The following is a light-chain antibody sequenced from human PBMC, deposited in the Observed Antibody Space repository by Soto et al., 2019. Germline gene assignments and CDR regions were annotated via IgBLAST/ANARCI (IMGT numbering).Light chain of an antibody. J-gene: IGKJ4*01. CDR1: QSVGSD. CDR2: NTF. V-gene: IGKV3D-15*01. CDR3: QQYNSWPLT. Sequence: TLITHSPATLSVYPVEIATLSCRASQSVGSDLAWYQQKPGQAPKLVIYNTFTRATGVPTRISGSGSGTEFTLTISSLQSEDFAVYYCQQYNSWPLTFGGGTKVDIK.